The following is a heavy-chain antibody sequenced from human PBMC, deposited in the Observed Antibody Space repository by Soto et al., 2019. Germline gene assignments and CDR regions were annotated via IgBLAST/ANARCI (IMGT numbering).Heavy chain of an antibody. CDR3: ASLSTAMVSFDY. V-gene: IGHV4-34*01. CDR2: INHSGST. CDR1: GGSFSGYY. D-gene: IGHD5-18*01. J-gene: IGHJ4*02. Sequence: SETLSLTCAVYGGSFSGYYWSWIRQPPGKGLEWIGEINHSGSTNYNPSLKSRVTISVDTSKNQFSLKLSSVTAADTAVYYCASLSTAMVSFDYWGQGTLVTVSS.